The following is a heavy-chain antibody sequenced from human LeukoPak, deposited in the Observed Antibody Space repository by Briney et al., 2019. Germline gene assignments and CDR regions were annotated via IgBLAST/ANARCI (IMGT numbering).Heavy chain of an antibody. CDR1: GFTFSNYA. V-gene: IGHV3-23*01. Sequence: GGSLRLSCAASGFTFSNYAINWVRQAPGKGLEWVSTISGSGGITSYADSVKGRFTISRDNSKNTLYLQMDSLRAEDTAVYYCAKHGDTSGPYYFGYWGQGTLVTVYS. J-gene: IGHJ4*02. CDR2: ISGSGGIT. D-gene: IGHD3-22*01. CDR3: AKHGDTSGPYYFGY.